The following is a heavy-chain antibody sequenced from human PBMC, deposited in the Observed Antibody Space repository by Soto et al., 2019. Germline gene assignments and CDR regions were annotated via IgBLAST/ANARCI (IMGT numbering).Heavy chain of an antibody. CDR2: IYHSGST. CDR1: GGSISSSNW. CDR3: ARVLGNDAFDI. J-gene: IGHJ3*02. V-gene: IGHV4-4*02. D-gene: IGHD3-3*02. Sequence: QVQLQESGPGLVKPSGTLSLTCAVSGGSISSSNWWSWVRQPPGKGLMWIGEIYHSGSTNYNPSLKIRVTISVAKSKNQFSLKLSSVTAADTAVYYCARVLGNDAFDIWGQGTVVTVSS.